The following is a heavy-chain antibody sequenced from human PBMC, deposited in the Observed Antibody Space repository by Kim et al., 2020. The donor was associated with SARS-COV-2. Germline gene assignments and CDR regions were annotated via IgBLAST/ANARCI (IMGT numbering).Heavy chain of an antibody. J-gene: IGHJ5*01. CDR2: INTNTGNP. CDR1: GYTFTNYA. Sequence: ASVKVSCKASGYTFTNYAINRVRQAPGQGLEWMGWINTNTGNPTYAQGITGRFVFSLDTSVSTAYLQITSLKAEDTAIYYCARERGEYCSSGSCFPAFWF. V-gene: IGHV7-4-1*02. CDR3: ARERGEYCSSGSCFPAFWF. D-gene: IGHD2-15*01.